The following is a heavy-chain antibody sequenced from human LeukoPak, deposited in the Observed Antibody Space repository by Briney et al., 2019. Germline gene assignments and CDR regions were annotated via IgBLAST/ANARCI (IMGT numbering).Heavy chain of an antibody. J-gene: IGHJ4*02. CDR1: GASISSDY. D-gene: IGHD7-27*01. Sequence: SETLSLTCTVSGASISSDYWSWIRQPPGKGLDFIGYISYSGTTNYNPSLKSRVTISVDTPKNQFSLRLSSVTAADTAVYYCARQLGSRRLFDYWGQGFLVTVSS. CDR2: ISYSGTT. V-gene: IGHV4-59*08. CDR3: ARQLGSRRLFDY.